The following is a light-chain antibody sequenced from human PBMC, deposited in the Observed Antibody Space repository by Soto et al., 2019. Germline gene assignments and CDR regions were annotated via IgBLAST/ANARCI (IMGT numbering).Light chain of an antibody. CDR1: QGISSY. V-gene: IGKV1-8*01. J-gene: IGKJ1*01. CDR2: AAS. Sequence: AIRMTQSPSSFSASTGDRVTITCRASQGISSYLAWYQQKPGKAPKLLIYAASTLQSGVPSRFXGSGYGTDFTLTISCLQSEDFATYYCQQYYSNSWTFGQGTKVEIK. CDR3: QQYYSNSWT.